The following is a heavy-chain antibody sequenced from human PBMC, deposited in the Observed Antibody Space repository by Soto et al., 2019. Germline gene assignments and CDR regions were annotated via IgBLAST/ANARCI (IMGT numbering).Heavy chain of an antibody. CDR3: AKDRAYYDFWSGYHRDYYYGMDV. Sequence: GGSLRLSCAASGFTFSSYGMHWVRQAPGKGLEWVAVISYDGSNKYYADSVKGRFTISRDNSKNTLYLQMNSLRAEDTAVYYCAKDRAYYDFWSGYHRDYYYGMDVWGQGTTVTVS. D-gene: IGHD3-3*01. J-gene: IGHJ6*02. CDR2: ISYDGSNK. V-gene: IGHV3-30*18. CDR1: GFTFSSYG.